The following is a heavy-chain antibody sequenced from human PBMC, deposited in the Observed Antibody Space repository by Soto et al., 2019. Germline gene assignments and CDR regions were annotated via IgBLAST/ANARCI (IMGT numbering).Heavy chain of an antibody. Sequence: QVQLQESGPGLVKPSGTLSLTCAVSGGFISSSYWWNWVRQPPGKGLEWIGEIYHSGSTNYNPSLKSRVTISVDKSKNQFSLKLSSVTAAATAVYYCARKDYGDYGWFDPWGQGTLVTVSS. CDR2: IYHSGST. CDR3: ARKDYGDYGWFDP. J-gene: IGHJ5*02. D-gene: IGHD4-17*01. CDR1: GGFISSSYW. V-gene: IGHV4-4*02.